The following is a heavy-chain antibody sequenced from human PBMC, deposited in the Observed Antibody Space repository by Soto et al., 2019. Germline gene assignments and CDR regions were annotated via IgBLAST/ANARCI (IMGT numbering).Heavy chain of an antibody. CDR2: IYYSGSP. D-gene: IGHD6-6*01. V-gene: IGHV4-30-4*01. CDR1: GGSISSGDYY. Sequence: QVQLQESGPGLVKPSQTLSLTCTVSGGSISSGDYYWSWIRQPPEKGLKWIGYIYYSGSPYYNPSLKGRVTISVGTSKNHFSRKLSSVTAVATAVHYRARTTHTLYRSSSGIDYWGQGTLVTVSS. J-gene: IGHJ4*02. CDR3: ARTTHTLYRSSSGIDY.